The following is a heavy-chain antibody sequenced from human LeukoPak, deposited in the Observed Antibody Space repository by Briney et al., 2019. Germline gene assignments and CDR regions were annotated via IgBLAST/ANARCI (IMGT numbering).Heavy chain of an antibody. J-gene: IGHJ4*02. CDR1: GFSLSTSGVG. V-gene: IGHV2-5*02. D-gene: IGHD5-12*01. Sequence: SGPTLVNPTQTLTLTCTFSGFSLSTSGVGVGWIRQPPGKALEWLALIYWDDDKRYSPSPKSRLTITKDTSKNQVVLTMTNMDPVDTATYYCAHRLNSGYDSPFDYWGQGTLVTVSS. CDR2: IYWDDDK. CDR3: AHRLNSGYDSPFDY.